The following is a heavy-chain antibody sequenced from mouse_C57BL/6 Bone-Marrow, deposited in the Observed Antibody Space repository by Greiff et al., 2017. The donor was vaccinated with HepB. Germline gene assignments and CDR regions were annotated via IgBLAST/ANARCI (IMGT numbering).Heavy chain of an antibody. J-gene: IGHJ3*01. CDR2: IWGVGST. Sequence: QVQLKESGPGLVAPSQRLSITCTVSGFSFTSYGVDWVRQSPGKGLEWLGVIWGVGSTNYNSALKSRLSISKDNSTSQVFVTMNSLQTDDTAMYYCASSYSNYPFAYWGQGTLVTVSA. D-gene: IGHD2-5*01. V-gene: IGHV2-6*01. CDR3: ASSYSNYPFAY. CDR1: GFSFTSYG.